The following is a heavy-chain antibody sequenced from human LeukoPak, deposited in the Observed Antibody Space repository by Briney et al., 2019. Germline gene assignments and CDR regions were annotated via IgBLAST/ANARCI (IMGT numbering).Heavy chain of an antibody. CDR1: GGSISSYY. Sequence: SETLSLTCTVSGGSISSYYWSWIRQPAGKGLEWIGRIYTSGSTNYNPSLKSRVTMSVDTSKNQFSLKLSSVTAADTAVYYCARENSGYDARRYYYYYMDVWGKGTTVTISS. V-gene: IGHV4-4*07. CDR3: ARENSGYDARRYYYYYMDV. J-gene: IGHJ6*03. D-gene: IGHD5-12*01. CDR2: IYTSGST.